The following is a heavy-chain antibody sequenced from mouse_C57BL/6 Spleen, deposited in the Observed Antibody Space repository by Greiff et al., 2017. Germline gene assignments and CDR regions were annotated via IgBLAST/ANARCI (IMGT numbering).Heavy chain of an antibody. J-gene: IGHJ2*01. CDR2: IDPSDSYT. D-gene: IGHD2-4*01. Sequence: VQLQQPGAELVKPGASVKLSCKASGYTFTSYWMQWVKQRPGQGLEWIGEIDPSDSYTNYNQKFKGKATLTVDTSSSTAYMQLSSLTSEDSAVYYCARSYYDYDNYWGQGTTLTVSS. CDR3: ARSYYDYDNY. V-gene: IGHV1-50*01. CDR1: GYTFTSYW.